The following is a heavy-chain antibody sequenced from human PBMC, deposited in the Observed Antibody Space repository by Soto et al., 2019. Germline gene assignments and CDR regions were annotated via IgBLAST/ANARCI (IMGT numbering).Heavy chain of an antibody. D-gene: IGHD3-22*01. J-gene: IGHJ3*02. CDR3: ARGHYPTSYDSSGYSVAFDI. V-gene: IGHV5-51*03. Sequence: EVQLVQSGAEVKKPGESLKISCKGSGYSFTSYWIGWVRQMPGKGLEWMGIIYPGDSDTRYSPSFQGQVTISADKSISNAYLQWSSLKASDTAMYYCARGHYPTSYDSSGYSVAFDIWGQGTMVTVSS. CDR1: GYSFTSYW. CDR2: IYPGDSDT.